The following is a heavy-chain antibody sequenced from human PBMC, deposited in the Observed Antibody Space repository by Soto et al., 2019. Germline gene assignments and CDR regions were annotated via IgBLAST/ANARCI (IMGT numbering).Heavy chain of an antibody. D-gene: IGHD3-10*01. J-gene: IGHJ6*02. CDR3: ERGYYYGSGRPPPGGMDV. V-gene: IGHV1-18*01. CDR2: ISTYTGNT. CDR1: GYTFTNYD. Sequence: QVHLVQSGAEVKKPGASVKVSCKASGYTFTNYDINWVRQAPGQGLEWMGWISTYTGNTNYAQKLQGRVTMTTDTXTXQXXMELRSRRSDDKAVYYCERGYYYGSGRPPPGGMDVWGQGTTVTVSS.